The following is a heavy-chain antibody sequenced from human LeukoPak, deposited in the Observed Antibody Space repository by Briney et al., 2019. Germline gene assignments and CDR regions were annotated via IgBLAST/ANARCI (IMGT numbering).Heavy chain of an antibody. J-gene: IGHJ4*02. V-gene: IGHV3-21*01. CDR1: GFTFSSYS. CDR3: ARDYSLRSHFDY. D-gene: IGHD1-26*01. Sequence: GGSLRLSCAASGFTFSSYSMNWVRQAPGKGLEWVSSISSSSSYIYYADSVKGRFTISRDDAKNSLYLQMNSLRAEDTAVYYCARDYSLRSHFDYWGQGTLVTVSS. CDR2: ISSSSSYI.